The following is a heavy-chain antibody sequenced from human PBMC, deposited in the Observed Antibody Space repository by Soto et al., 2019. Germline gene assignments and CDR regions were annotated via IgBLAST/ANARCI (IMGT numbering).Heavy chain of an antibody. CDR3: ARALYYYDSSGYYGS. D-gene: IGHD3-22*01. V-gene: IGHV3-21*01. Sequence: GGSLRLSCAASGFTFSSNAMSWVRQAPGKGLEWVSSISSSSSYIYYADSVKGRFTISRDNAKNSLYLQMNSLRAEDTAVNYCARALYYYDSSGYYGSWGQGTLVTVSS. CDR2: ISSSSSYI. CDR1: GFTFSSNA. J-gene: IGHJ5*02.